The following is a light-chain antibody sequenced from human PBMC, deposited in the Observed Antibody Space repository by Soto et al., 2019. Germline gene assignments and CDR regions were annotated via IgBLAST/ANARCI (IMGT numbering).Light chain of an antibody. J-gene: IGLJ1*01. CDR1: SSDIGGYNY. CDR2: EVI. V-gene: IGLV2-8*01. Sequence: QSFLTQPPSASGSPGQSVTISCTGTSSDIGGYNYVSWYQQHPGKAPKLMIYEVIKRPSGVPDRFSGSKSGNTASLTVSGLQAENEADDYCSSYAGSNNYVFGSGTKVTVL. CDR3: SSYAGSNNYV.